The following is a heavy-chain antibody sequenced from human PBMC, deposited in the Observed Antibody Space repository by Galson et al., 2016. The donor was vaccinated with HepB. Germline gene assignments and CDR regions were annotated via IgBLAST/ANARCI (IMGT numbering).Heavy chain of an antibody. V-gene: IGHV1-46*01. CDR3: AREYCSGVTCHMRGFDY. CDR1: GYTFTSYY. Sequence: SVKVSCKASGYTFTSYYMHWVRQAPGQGLEWMGIINPSGGSTNYAQKFQGRVTMTRDTSTSTVYMELSSLRAEDTAVYYCAREYCSGVTCHMRGFDYWGQGALVTVSS. D-gene: IGHD2-15*01. J-gene: IGHJ4*02. CDR2: INPSGGST.